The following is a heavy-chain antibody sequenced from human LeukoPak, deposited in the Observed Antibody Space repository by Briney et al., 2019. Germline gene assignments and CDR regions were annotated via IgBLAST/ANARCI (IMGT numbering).Heavy chain of an antibody. CDR1: GFTFSSYW. CDR2: INTNGITT. CDR3: ALSLGRYYDSSGYYFY. J-gene: IGHJ4*02. D-gene: IGHD3-22*01. V-gene: IGHV3-74*01. Sequence: GGSLRLSCAASGFTFSSYWMHWVRQAPGKGLVWVSRINTNGITTTYADSVKGRFTVSRDNAKNTLYLQMNSLRAEDTAVYYCALSLGRYYDSSGYYFYWGQGTLVTVSS.